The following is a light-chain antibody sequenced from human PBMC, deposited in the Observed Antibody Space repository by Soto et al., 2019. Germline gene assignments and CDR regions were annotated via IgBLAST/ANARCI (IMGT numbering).Light chain of an antibody. J-gene: IGKJ4*01. CDR3: QQANSFPGT. Sequence: DIQMTQSASSVSASLGDRVTITWWASQHISTWLTWYQQKPGKAPKLLIYAASILQSGVPSRFSGSGYGTDFNLTISGLQTEDLATYYCQQANSFPGTFGGGTKVDIK. V-gene: IGKV1-12*01. CDR1: QHISTW. CDR2: AAS.